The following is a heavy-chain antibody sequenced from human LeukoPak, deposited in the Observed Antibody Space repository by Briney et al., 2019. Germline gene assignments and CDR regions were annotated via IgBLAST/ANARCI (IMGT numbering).Heavy chain of an antibody. CDR2: ISSSGSTI. CDR1: GFTFSDYY. V-gene: IGHV3-11*04. D-gene: IGHD3-3*01. J-gene: IGHJ6*03. CDR3: AGTIFGNYYYYMHV. Sequence: PGGSLRLSCAASGFTFSDYYMRWIRQAPGKGLEWVSYISSSGSTIYYADSVKGRFTISRDNAKNSLYLQMNSLRAEDTAVYYCAGTIFGNYYYYMHVWGKGTTVTVSS.